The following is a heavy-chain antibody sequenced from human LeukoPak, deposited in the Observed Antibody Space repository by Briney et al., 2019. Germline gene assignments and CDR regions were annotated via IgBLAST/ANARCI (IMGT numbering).Heavy chain of an antibody. CDR1: GFNLDGYA. V-gene: IGHV3-20*01. CDR2: INWNGGYI. CDR3: ARGPARSSPNWYYDY. Sequence: GGSLRLSCAASGFNLDGYAMSWVRQAPGKGLEWVSGINWNGGYIYYADSVKGRFTISRDDAGNSLYLQMNSLRAEDTAFYHCARGPARSSPNWYYDYWGQGTLVTVSS. J-gene: IGHJ4*02. D-gene: IGHD1-1*01.